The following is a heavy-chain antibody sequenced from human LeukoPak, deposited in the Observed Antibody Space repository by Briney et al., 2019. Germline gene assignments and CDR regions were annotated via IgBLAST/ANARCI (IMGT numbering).Heavy chain of an antibody. Sequence: SETLSLTCTVSGGSISSYYWSWIRQPPGKGLEWIGYIYYSGSTNYNPSLKSRVTISVDTSKNQFSLKLSSVTAADTAVYYCARRGIARREGSFDYWGQGTLVTVSS. CDR1: GGSISSYY. D-gene: IGHD6-13*01. CDR2: IYYSGST. CDR3: ARRGIARREGSFDY. V-gene: IGHV4-59*01. J-gene: IGHJ4*02.